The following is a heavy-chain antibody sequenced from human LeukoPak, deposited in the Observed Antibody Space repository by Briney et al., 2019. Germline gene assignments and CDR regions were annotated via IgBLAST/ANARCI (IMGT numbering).Heavy chain of an antibody. Sequence: SETLSLTCAVSGGSFSGYYWSWIRQSPGKGLEWIGEINHSGNTNYNPSLKSRVTISVDTSKTQFSLKLSSVTAADTAVYYCATSLTTVTHYYYYMDVWGKGTTVTISS. D-gene: IGHD4-11*01. CDR2: INHSGNT. CDR3: ATSLTTVTHYYYYMDV. CDR1: GGSFSGYY. J-gene: IGHJ6*03. V-gene: IGHV4-34*01.